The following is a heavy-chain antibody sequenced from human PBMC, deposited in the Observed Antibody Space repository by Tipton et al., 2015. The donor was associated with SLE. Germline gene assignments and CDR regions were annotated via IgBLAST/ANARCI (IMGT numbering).Heavy chain of an antibody. CDR2: IYTSGST. D-gene: IGHD2-15*01. J-gene: IGHJ4*02. CDR3: ARERCSGGSCYPFDY. V-gene: IGHV4-61*09. Sequence: TLSLTCTVSGGSISSSSYYWGWIRQPPGKGLEWIGYIYTSGSTNYNPSLKSRVTISVDTSKNQFSLKLSSVTAADTAVYYCARERCSGGSCYPFDYWGQGTLVTVSS. CDR1: GGSISSSSYY.